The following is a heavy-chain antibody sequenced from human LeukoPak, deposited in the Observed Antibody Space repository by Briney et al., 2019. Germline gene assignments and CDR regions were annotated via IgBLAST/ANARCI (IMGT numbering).Heavy chain of an antibody. CDR2: ISSSSSTI. V-gene: IGHV3-48*04. Sequence: PGGSLRLSCAASGFTFSTYSMTWVRQAPGKGLEWVSYISSSSSTIYYADSVKGRFTIPRDNAKNSLYLQMNSLRAEDTAVYYCARGRGYSYGYAPLIDYWGQGILVTVSS. CDR1: GFTFSTYS. J-gene: IGHJ4*02. CDR3: ARGRGYSYGYAPLIDY. D-gene: IGHD5-18*01.